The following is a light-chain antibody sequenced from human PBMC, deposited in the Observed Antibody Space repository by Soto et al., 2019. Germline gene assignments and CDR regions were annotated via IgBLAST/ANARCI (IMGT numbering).Light chain of an antibody. CDR1: QSVSRSS. CDR3: QQYGSSPT. CDR2: GAS. Sequence: ENVLIQSPGTMSLSPGERGTLSCGASQSVSRSSLAWYQQKPGQAPRLLIYGASSRATGIPDRFSGSGSGTDFTLTISRLEPEDFAVYYCQQYGSSPTFGGGTKVEIK. V-gene: IGKV3-20*01. J-gene: IGKJ4*01.